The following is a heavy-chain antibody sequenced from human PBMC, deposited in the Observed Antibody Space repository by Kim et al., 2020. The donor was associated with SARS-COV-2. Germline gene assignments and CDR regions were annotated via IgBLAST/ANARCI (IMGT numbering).Heavy chain of an antibody. V-gene: IGHV3-23*01. CDR3: AKHPSSGNSDY. CDR2: T. Sequence: TYSADSVKGRFTISRDNSKNTLYLQMNSLRAEDTAVYYCAKHPSSGNSDYWGQGTLVTVSS. J-gene: IGHJ4*02.